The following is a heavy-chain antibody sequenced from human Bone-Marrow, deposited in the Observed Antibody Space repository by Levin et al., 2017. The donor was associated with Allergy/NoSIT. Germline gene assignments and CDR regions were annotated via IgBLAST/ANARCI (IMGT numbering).Heavy chain of an antibody. J-gene: IGHJ3*01. Sequence: AGGSLRLSCAASGFTFRTSSINWVRQAPGKGLEWVSSISGSSTIIFYAESVKGRFTISRDNARNSLFLQMNSLRAEDTATYYCARDHRSASRSFDLWGQGTVVTVSS. CDR3: ARDHRSASRSFDL. D-gene: IGHD6-6*01. CDR1: GFTFRTSS. V-gene: IGHV3-21*01. CDR2: ISGSSTII.